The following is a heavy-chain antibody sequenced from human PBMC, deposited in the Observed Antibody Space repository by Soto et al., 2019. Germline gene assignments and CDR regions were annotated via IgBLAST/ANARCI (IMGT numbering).Heavy chain of an antibody. V-gene: IGHV3-23*01. J-gene: IGHJ3*02. Sequence: EVQLLESGGGLVQPGGSLRLSCAASGFTFSSYAMSWVRQAPGKGLEWVSAISGSGGTTYYADSVKGRFTFSRDNSKKALHLQMNSLRAEDTAVYYCAKIANGWFSAFDIWGQGTMVTVSS. CDR1: GFTFSSYA. CDR3: AKIANGWFSAFDI. CDR2: ISGSGGTT. D-gene: IGHD6-19*01.